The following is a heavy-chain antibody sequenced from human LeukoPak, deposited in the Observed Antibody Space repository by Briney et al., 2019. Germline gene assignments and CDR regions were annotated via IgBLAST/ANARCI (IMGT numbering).Heavy chain of an antibody. CDR1: GGSFSGYY. CDR2: INHSGST. V-gene: IGHV4-34*01. J-gene: IGHJ6*02. D-gene: IGHD2-15*01. Sequence: SETLSLTCAVYGGSFSGYYWSWIRQPPGKGLEWIGEINHSGSTNYNPSLKSRGTISVDTSKNQFSLKLSSVTAADTAVYYCASPGGCSGGSCYSYYYYGMDVWGQGTTVTVSS. CDR3: ASPGGCSGGSCYSYYYYGMDV.